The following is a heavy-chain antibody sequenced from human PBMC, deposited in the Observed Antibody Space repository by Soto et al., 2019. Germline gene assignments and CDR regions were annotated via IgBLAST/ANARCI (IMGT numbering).Heavy chain of an antibody. V-gene: IGHV4-31*03. J-gene: IGHJ4*02. CDR1: GGSISSGGYY. CDR2: IYYSGST. Sequence: PSETLSLTCTVSGGSISSGGYYWSWIRQHPGKGLEWIGYIYYSGSTYYNPSLKSRVTISVDTSKNQFSLKLSSVTAADTAVYYCARSEPDYRRGLGYFDYWGQGTLVTVSS. CDR3: ARSEPDYRRGLGYFDY. D-gene: IGHD4-4*01.